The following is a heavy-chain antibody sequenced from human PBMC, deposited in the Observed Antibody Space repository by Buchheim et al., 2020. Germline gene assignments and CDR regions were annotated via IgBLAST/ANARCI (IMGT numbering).Heavy chain of an antibody. J-gene: IGHJ4*02. CDR1: GYTFNGYY. Sequence: QVQLVQSGAEVKKPGASVKVSCKASGYTFNGYYMHWVRQAPGQGLEWMGWINPNSGGTNYAQKFQGWVTMTRDPSISTAYMELSMLRSDDTAVYYCARDKGLRFLEWLLDYWGQGTL. D-gene: IGHD3-3*01. CDR2: INPNSGGT. CDR3: ARDKGLRFLEWLLDY. V-gene: IGHV1-2*04.